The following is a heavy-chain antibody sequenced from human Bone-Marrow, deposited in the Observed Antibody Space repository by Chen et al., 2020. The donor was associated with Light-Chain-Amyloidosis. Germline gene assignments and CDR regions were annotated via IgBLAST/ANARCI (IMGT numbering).Heavy chain of an antibody. CDR3: AGRRDGYNFDY. CDR1: GYTFPNYW. Sequence: EVQLEQSGPDVKKPGESLKISCKGSGYTFPNYWIGWVRQMPGKGLGWMGVIYPDDSDAGYSPSFEGQVTISADKSITTAYLQWRSLKASDTAMYYCAGRRDGYNFDYWGQGTLVTVSS. CDR2: IYPDDSDA. D-gene: IGHD5-12*01. J-gene: IGHJ4*02. V-gene: IGHV5-51*01.